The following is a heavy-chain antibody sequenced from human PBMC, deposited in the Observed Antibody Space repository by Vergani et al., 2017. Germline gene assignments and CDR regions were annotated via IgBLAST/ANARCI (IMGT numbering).Heavy chain of an antibody. CDR1: GGSFSGYY. CDR2: INHSGST. CDR3: ARAMTTVTTSAFDI. Sequence: QVQLQESGPGLVKPSETLSLTCAVYGGSFSGYYWSWIRQPPGKGLEWIGEINHSGSTNYNPSLKSRVTISVDTSKNQFSLKLSSVTAADTAVYYCARAMTTVTTSAFDIWGQGTMVTVSS. D-gene: IGHD4-11*01. V-gene: IGHV4-34*01. J-gene: IGHJ3*02.